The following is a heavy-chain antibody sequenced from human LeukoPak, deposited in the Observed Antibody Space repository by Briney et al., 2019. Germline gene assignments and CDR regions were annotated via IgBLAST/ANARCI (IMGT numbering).Heavy chain of an antibody. D-gene: IGHD4-17*01. V-gene: IGHV1-69*13. CDR2: IIPIFGTA. Sequence: SVKVSCKASGGTFSSYAISWVRQAPGRGLEWMGGIIPIFGTANYAQKFQGRVTITADESTSTAYMELSSLRSEDTAVYYCARACGDDYGDQTDAFDIWGQGTMVTVSS. CDR3: ARACGDDYGDQTDAFDI. CDR1: GGTFSSYA. J-gene: IGHJ3*02.